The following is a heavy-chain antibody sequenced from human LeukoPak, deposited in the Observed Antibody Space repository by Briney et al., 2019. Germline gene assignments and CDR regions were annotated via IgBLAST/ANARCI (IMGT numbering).Heavy chain of an antibody. D-gene: IGHD3-9*01. V-gene: IGHV3-74*01. Sequence: GGSLRLSCAASGFTFSSFWMHWVRQPPGKGLVWVSGINSDGSTTGYADSVKGRFTISRDNAKSTVHLQMNSLRAEDTAVYYCARGSLRYFDWLLYRDFDYWGQGTLVTVSS. J-gene: IGHJ4*02. CDR1: GFTFSSFW. CDR2: INSDGSTT. CDR3: ARGSLRYFDWLLYRDFDY.